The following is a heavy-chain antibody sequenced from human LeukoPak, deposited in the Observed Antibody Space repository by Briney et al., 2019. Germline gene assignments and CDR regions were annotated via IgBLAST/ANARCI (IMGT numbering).Heavy chain of an antibody. CDR3: ARDSSTRVSPFDY. CDR2: INSDGSTT. D-gene: IGHD6-13*01. J-gene: IGHJ4*02. Sequence: PGGSLRLSCAASRFTFSNYWMHWVRQAPGKGLVWVPRINSDGSTTNYADSVKGRFTISRDNAKNTLYLQMNSLRAEDTAVYYYARDSSTRVSPFDYWGQGTLVTVSS. CDR1: RFTFSNYW. V-gene: IGHV3-74*01.